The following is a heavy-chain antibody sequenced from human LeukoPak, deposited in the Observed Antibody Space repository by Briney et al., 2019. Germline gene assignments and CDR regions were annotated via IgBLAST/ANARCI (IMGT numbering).Heavy chain of an antibody. CDR2: IYYSGST. CDR1: GGSISSSSYY. D-gene: IGHD3-10*01. CDR3: ARTYTLDYGSGSSIDY. J-gene: IGHJ4*02. Sequence: SETLSLTCTVPGGSISSSSYYWGWIRQPPGKGLEWIGSIYYSGSTYYNPSLKSRVTISVDTSKNQFSLKLSSVTAADTAVYYCARTYTLDYGSGSSIDYWGQGTLVTVSS. V-gene: IGHV4-39*01.